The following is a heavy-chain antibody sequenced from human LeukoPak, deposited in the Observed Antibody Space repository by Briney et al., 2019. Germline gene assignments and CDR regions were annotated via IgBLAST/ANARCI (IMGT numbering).Heavy chain of an antibody. V-gene: IGHV3-11*01. J-gene: IGHJ4*02. Sequence: GGSLRLSCAASGFTFSDYYMSWIRQATGKGLEWLSYISGSGSTIYYADSVKGRFTISRDNDKKSLYLQMNSLRAEDTAVYYCARDWDGSGSYYDYWGQGTLVTVSS. CDR1: GFTFSDYY. CDR3: ARDWDGSGSYYDY. CDR2: ISGSGSTI. D-gene: IGHD3-10*01.